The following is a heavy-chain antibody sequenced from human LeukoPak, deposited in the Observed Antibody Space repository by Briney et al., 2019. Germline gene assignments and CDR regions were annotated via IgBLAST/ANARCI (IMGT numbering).Heavy chain of an antibody. Sequence: PGGSLRLSCAASGFAFSDHHMDWVRQAPGKGLEWVSYISSSGSTRHYADSVKGRFTISRDNAKNSLYLQMNSLRAEDTAVYYCAREYSSLSGNVFDYWGQGTLVTVSS. J-gene: IGHJ4*02. V-gene: IGHV3-11*04. CDR1: GFAFSDHH. CDR3: AREYSSLSGNVFDY. CDR2: ISSSGSTR. D-gene: IGHD6-6*01.